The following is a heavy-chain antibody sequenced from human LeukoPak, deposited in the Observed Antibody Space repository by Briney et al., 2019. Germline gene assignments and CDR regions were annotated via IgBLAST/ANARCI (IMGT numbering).Heavy chain of an antibody. CDR3: ARVDYRGGGYFMDV. Sequence: GESLRLSCAASEFTFTTYSMAWVRQAPGKGLEWVSSISSSATYRYYADSVNGRFTISRDDPKNSLYPQMNSLRAEDTAVYYCARVDYRGGGYFMDVWGRGTPVTVSS. J-gene: IGHJ6*03. CDR2: ISSSATYR. D-gene: IGHD4-11*01. V-gene: IGHV3-21*01. CDR1: EFTFTTYS.